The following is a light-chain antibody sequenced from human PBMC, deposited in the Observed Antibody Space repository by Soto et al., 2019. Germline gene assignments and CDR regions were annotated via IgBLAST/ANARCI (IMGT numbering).Light chain of an antibody. CDR2: DVS. Sequence: AIQVTQSPSSLSASVGDRVTMTCRASQDIRGALAWYQQKSGKPPNLLIYDVSTLEGGVPSRFSGSGSGTEFTLTISSLQPEDFGTYYCQQFNSYPITCGRGTRLEIK. CDR1: QDIRGA. J-gene: IGKJ5*01. V-gene: IGKV1-13*02. CDR3: QQFNSYPIT.